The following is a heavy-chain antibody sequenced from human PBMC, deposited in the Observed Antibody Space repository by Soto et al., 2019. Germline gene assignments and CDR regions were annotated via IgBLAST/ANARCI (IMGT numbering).Heavy chain of an antibody. CDR1: GGSISSGGYY. Sequence: QVQLQESGPGLVKPSQTLSLTCTVSGGSISSGGYYWSWIRQHPGKGLEWIGYIFYSGSTFYNPSLKGRIAISVDTSKHQFALKLSSVTAADTAVYYCARAPGDYFDYWGQGTLVAVSS. CDR3: ARAPGDYFDY. V-gene: IGHV4-31*03. J-gene: IGHJ4*02. CDR2: IFYSGST.